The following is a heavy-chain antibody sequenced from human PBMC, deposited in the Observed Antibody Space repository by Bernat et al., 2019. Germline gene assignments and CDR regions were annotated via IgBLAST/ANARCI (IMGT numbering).Heavy chain of an antibody. J-gene: IGHJ4*02. Sequence: QVQLVQSGAEVKKPGSSVKVSCKASGGTFSSYAISWVRQAPGQGLEWMGRIIPILGIANYAQKFQGRVTITADKSTSTAYMELSSLRSEDTAVYYCARISSGWYGRNSFDYWGQGTLVTVSS. CDR2: IIPILGIA. CDR3: ARISSGWYGRNSFDY. CDR1: GGTFSSYA. V-gene: IGHV1-69*04. D-gene: IGHD6-19*01.